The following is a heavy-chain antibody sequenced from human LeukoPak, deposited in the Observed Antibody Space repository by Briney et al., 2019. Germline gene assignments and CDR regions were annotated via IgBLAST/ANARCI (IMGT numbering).Heavy chain of an antibody. CDR3: AKLVLWELSRDAFDI. Sequence: GGSLRLSCAASGFTFSRYWMSWVRQAPGKGLGWVANINEDGGAKYYVDSVKGRFTISRDNAKNSQYLQMNSLRAEDTAVYYCAKLVLWELSRDAFDIWGQGTMVTVSS. CDR1: GFTFSRYW. V-gene: IGHV3-7*01. J-gene: IGHJ3*02. D-gene: IGHD1-26*01. CDR2: INEDGGAK.